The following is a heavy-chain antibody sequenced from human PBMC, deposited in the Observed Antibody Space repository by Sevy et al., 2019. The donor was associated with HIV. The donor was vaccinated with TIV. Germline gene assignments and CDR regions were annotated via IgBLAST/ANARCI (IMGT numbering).Heavy chain of an antibody. CDR1: GGSFSGYY. J-gene: IGHJ4*02. CDR3: ARAAIFGVVDY. Sequence: SETLSLTCAVYGGSFSGYYWSWIRQPPGKGLEWIGEINHSGSTNYNPSLKSRVTISVDTSKNQFSLKLSSVTAADTAVYYCARAAIFGVVDYWGQRTLVTVSS. CDR2: INHSGST. V-gene: IGHV4-34*01. D-gene: IGHD3-3*01.